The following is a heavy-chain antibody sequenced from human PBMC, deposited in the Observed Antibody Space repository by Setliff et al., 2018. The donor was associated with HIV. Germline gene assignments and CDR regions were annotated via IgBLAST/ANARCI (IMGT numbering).Heavy chain of an antibody. J-gene: IGHJ4*02. V-gene: IGHV4-34*01. Sequence: PSETLSLTCAVYGPSFTGYYWNRIRQLPGKAFEWIGEINHSGVTYYNPSFKSRVNISLDLSKNQFSLRLTGLSGADTATYFCAAKPMIRGRPFAFWGQPTLVTVSS. CDR2: INHSGVT. D-gene: IGHD3-10*01. CDR1: GPSFTGYY. CDR3: AAKPMIRGRPFAF.